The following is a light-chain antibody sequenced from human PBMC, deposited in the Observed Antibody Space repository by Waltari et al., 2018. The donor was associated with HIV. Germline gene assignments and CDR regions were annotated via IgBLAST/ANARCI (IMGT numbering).Light chain of an antibody. V-gene: IGLV2-14*01. CDR1: SSDVGGHNY. J-gene: IGLJ1*01. CDR3: NSYRSSTTPCV. CDR2: EVS. Sequence: QSALTQPASVSGSPGPSITISCTGTSSDVGGHNYVSWYQQHPGKAPKLLLSEVSNRPSGVSNRFSGSKSGNTASMTISGLQAEDEADYYCNSYRSSTTPCVFGTGTKVTVL.